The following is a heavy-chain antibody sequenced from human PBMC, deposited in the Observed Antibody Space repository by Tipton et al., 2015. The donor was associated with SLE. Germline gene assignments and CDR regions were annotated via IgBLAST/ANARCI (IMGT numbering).Heavy chain of an antibody. V-gene: IGHV3-48*03. D-gene: IGHD1-26*01. CDR3: ARDLTTSGSYGYYGMDV. CDR2: ISSSGSTI. J-gene: IGHJ6*02. Sequence: GSLRLSCAASGFTFSSYEMNWVRQAPGKGLEWVSYISSSGSTIYYADSVKGRFTISRDNAKNSLYLQMNSLRAEDTAVYYCARDLTTSGSYGYYGMDVWDQGP. CDR1: GFTFSSYE.